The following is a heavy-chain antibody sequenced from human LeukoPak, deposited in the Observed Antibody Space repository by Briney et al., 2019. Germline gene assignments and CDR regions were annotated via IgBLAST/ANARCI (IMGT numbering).Heavy chain of an antibody. CDR2: ISGSGGST. D-gene: IGHD6-6*01. J-gene: IGHJ5*02. V-gene: IGHV3-23*01. Sequence: PGGSLRLSCAASGFTFSSYAMSWVRQAPGKGLEWVSAISGSGGSTYYADSVKGRFTISRDNSKNTLYLQMNSPRAEDTAVYYCAKAGISSSSLYWFDPWGQGTLVTVSS. CDR3: AKAGISSSSLYWFDP. CDR1: GFTFSSYA.